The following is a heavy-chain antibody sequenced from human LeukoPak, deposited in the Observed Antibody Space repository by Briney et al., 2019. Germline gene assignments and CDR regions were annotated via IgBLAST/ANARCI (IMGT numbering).Heavy chain of an antibody. CDR2: ISSSGSTI. CDR1: GFTVSSYE. CDR3: AREFRSYPDY. Sequence: GGSLRLSCAASGFTVSSYEMNWVRQAPGKGLEWVSYISSSGSTIYYADSVKGRFTISRDNAKNSLYLQVNSLRAEDTAVYYCAREFRSYPDYWGQGTLVTVSS. J-gene: IGHJ4*02. D-gene: IGHD1-26*01. V-gene: IGHV3-48*03.